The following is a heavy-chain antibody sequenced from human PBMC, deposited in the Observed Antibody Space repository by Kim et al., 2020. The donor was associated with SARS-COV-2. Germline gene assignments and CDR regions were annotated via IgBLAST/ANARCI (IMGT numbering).Heavy chain of an antibody. CDR3: ARGKGKGYSYGFASRIAAARG. CDR2: MNPNSGNT. D-gene: IGHD5-18*01. Sequence: ASVKVSCKASGYTFTSYDINWVRQATGQGLEWMGWMNPNSGNTGYAQKFQGRVTMTRNTSISTAYMELSSLRSEDTAVYYCARGKGKGYSYGFASRIAAARGWGQGTLVTVSS. J-gene: IGHJ4*02. V-gene: IGHV1-8*01. CDR1: GYTFTSYD.